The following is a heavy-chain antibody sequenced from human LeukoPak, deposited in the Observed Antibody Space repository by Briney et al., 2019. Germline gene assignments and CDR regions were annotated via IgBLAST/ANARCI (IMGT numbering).Heavy chain of an antibody. V-gene: IGHV4-34*01. CDR1: GGSFSGYY. CDR3: GAWLQLLDAFDI. J-gene: IGHJ3*02. CDR2: INHSGST. D-gene: IGHD5-24*01. Sequence: SETLSLTCAVHGGSFSGYYWSWIRQPPGKGLEWIGEINHSGSTNYNPSLKSRVTISVDTSKNQFSLKMNSVTAADTAVCYCGAWLQLLDAFDIWGQGTMVTVSS.